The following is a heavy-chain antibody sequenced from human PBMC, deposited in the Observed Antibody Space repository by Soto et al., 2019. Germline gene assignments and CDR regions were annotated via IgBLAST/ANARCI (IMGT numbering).Heavy chain of an antibody. CDR1: GFTFSSYA. CDR3: ARDVGIVLVTADRWFDT. J-gene: IGHJ5*02. CDR2: ISYDGSNK. Sequence: GGSLRLSCAASGFTFSSYAMHWVRQAPGKGLEWVAVISYDGSNKYYADSVKGRFTISRDNSKNTLYLQMNSLRAEDTAVYYCARDVGIVLVTADRWFDTWGQGTLVTVSS. V-gene: IGHV3-30-3*01. D-gene: IGHD2-21*02.